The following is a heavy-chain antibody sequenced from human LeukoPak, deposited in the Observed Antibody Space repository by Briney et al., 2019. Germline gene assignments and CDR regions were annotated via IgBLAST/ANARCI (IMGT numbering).Heavy chain of an antibody. CDR1: GGSFSGYY. CDR2: INHSGST. Sequence: SETLSLTCAVYGGSFSGYYWSGIRQPPGKGLEWIGEINHSGSTNYNPSLKSRVTISVDTSKNQFSLKLSSVTAADTAVYYCARGALGIAAAFDYWGQGTLVTVSS. CDR3: ARGALGIAAAFDY. D-gene: IGHD6-13*01. J-gene: IGHJ4*02. V-gene: IGHV4-34*01.